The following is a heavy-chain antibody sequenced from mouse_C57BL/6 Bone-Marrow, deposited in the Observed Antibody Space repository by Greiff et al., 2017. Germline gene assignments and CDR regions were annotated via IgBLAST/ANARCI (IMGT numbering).Heavy chain of an antibody. J-gene: IGHJ1*03. CDR2: ISSGGSYT. CDR1: GFTFSSYG. D-gene: IGHD2-5*01. Sequence: EVKLVESGGDLVKPGGSLKLSCEASGFTFSSYGMSWVRQTPDKRLEWVATISSGGSYTYYPDSVKGRFTISRDNAKNTLYLQMSSLKSEDTAMYYCARYSNYADYWYFDVWGTGTTVTVSS. CDR3: ARYSNYADYWYFDV. V-gene: IGHV5-6*01.